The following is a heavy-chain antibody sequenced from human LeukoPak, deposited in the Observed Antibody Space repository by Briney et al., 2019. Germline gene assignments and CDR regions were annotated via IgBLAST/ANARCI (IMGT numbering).Heavy chain of an antibody. V-gene: IGHV4-59*01. D-gene: IGHD4-17*01. CDR1: GGSISSYY. J-gene: IGHJ3*02. CDR2: IYYSGST. CDR3: ARVRDDYGDYGAFDI. Sequence: SETLSLTCTVSGGSISSYYWSWIRQPPGKGLEWIGYIYYSGSTNYNPSLKSRVTISVDTSKNQFSLKLSSVTAADTAVYYCARVRDDYGDYGAFDIWGQGTMVTVSS.